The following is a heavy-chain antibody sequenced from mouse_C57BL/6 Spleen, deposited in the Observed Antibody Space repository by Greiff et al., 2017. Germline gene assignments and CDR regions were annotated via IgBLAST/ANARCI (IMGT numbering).Heavy chain of an antibody. Sequence: EVKLVESGAELVRPGASVKLSCTASGFNIKDDYMHWVKQRPEQGLEWIGWIDPENGDTEYASKFQGQATITADPSSNTAYLQLSSLTSEDTAVDYCTTGGGAYYFDYWGQGTTLTVSS. J-gene: IGHJ2*01. V-gene: IGHV14-4*01. CDR3: TTGGGAYYFDY. CDR2: IDPENGDT. CDR1: GFNIKDDY.